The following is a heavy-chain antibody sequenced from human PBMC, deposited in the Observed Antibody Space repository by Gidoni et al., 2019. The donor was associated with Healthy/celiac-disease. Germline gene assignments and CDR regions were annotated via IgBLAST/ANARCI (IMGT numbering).Heavy chain of an antibody. CDR2: IYPGDSDT. J-gene: IGHJ5*02. Sequence: QMPGKGLEWMGIIYPGDSDTRYSPSFQGQVTISADKSISTAYLQWSSLKASDTAMYYCARHLSNYSSSYRWFDHWGQGTLVTVSS. D-gene: IGHD6-6*01. CDR3: ARHLSNYSSSYRWFDH. V-gene: IGHV5-51*01.